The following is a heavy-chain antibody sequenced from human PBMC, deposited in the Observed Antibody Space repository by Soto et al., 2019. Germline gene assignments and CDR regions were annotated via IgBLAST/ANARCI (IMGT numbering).Heavy chain of an antibody. CDR2: IIPIFGTA. Sequence: QVELVQSGAEVKKPGSSVKVSCQASEDTFRNYAISWVRQAPGQGLEWMGGIIPIFGTANYAQKFQGRVTITADTSAHSVYLELSSLRSEDTAVYYWASTKYDSSAYYYWYLGLWGRGTLGTVSS. CDR1: EDTFRNYA. J-gene: IGHJ2*01. V-gene: IGHV1-69*06. CDR3: ASTKYDSSAYYYWYLGL. D-gene: IGHD3-22*01.